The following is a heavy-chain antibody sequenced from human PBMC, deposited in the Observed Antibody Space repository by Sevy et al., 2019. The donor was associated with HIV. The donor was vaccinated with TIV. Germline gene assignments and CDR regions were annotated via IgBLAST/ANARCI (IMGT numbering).Heavy chain of an antibody. J-gene: IGHJ5*02. CDR3: ARAGITGTKNCFDP. D-gene: IGHD1-7*01. V-gene: IGHV4-4*02. CDR1: AGSISSSNW. CDR2: IYHSGST. Sequence: SETLSLTCAVSAGSISSSNWWSWVRQPPGKGLEWIGEIYHSGSTNYNPSLKSRVTISVDKSKNQFSLKLSSVTAADTAVYYCARAGITGTKNCFDPWGQGTLVTVSS.